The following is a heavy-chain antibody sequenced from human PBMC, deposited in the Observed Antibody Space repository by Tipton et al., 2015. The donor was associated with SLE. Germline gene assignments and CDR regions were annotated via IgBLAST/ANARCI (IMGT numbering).Heavy chain of an antibody. J-gene: IGHJ4*02. V-gene: IGHV3-49*04. CDR1: GFTFGDYA. CDR3: SRDRSRYSSGDYFDY. Sequence: SLRLSCTGFGFTFGDYAMSWVRQAPGKGLEWVSFIRSKAYGGTTEYAASVKGRFTISRDDSKGIAYLQMNSLKTEDTAVYYCSRDRSRYSSGDYFDYWGQGTLVTVSS. CDR2: IRSKAYGGTT. D-gene: IGHD6-19*01.